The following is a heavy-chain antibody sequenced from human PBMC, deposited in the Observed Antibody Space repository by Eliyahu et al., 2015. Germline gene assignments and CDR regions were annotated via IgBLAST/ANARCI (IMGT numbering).Heavy chain of an antibody. CDR1: GFPFSSYA. D-gene: IGHD6-6*01. V-gene: IGHV3-23*01. CDR3: AKGVIVGRRYFDY. J-gene: IGHJ4*02. CDR2: ISGSGGTT. Sequence: EVQLLESGGGLVQPGGSLRLSCAASGFPFSSYAMNWVRQTPGKGLEWVSVISGSGGTTYYADSMEGRFTIPRDNSKNTLYLQMNSLRAEDTAVYYCAKGVIVGRRYFDYWGQGTLVTVSS.